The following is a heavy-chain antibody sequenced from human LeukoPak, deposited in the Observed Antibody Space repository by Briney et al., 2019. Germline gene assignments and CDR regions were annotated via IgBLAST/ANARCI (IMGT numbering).Heavy chain of an antibody. Sequence: SETLSLTCTVSGDSNRSSSYYWDWIRQPPGKGLEWIGTIYYSGRTYYNPSLKSRVTISIDTSKNQFSLKLTSATAADTAVYYCARRRYYDSSGYLDWGQGTLLTVSS. CDR1: GDSNRSSSYY. V-gene: IGHV4-39*01. CDR2: IYYSGRT. CDR3: ARRRYYDSSGYLD. J-gene: IGHJ1*01. D-gene: IGHD3-22*01.